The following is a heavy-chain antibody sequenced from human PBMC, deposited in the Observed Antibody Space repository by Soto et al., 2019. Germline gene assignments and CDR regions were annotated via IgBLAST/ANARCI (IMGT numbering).Heavy chain of an antibody. J-gene: IGHJ4*02. CDR3: ARAPMVLTRSYFDS. CDR2: ISSSGNT. Sequence: SETLSLTCTVSDGSISNFYWSWIRQPPGKGLEWIGYISSSGNTNYNPSLKSRVSISVDTSKNPFSLNLTSVTAAETAFYYCARAPMVLTRSYFDSWGQGTPVTVSS. CDR1: DGSISNFY. D-gene: IGHD3-22*01. V-gene: IGHV4-59*01.